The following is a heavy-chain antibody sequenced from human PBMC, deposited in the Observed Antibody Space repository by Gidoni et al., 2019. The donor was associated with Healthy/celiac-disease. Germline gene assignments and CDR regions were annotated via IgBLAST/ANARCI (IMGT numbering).Heavy chain of an antibody. V-gene: IGHV3-15*01. CDR1: GFTFSNAW. Sequence: EVQLVESGGGLVKPGGSLRLSCAASGFTFSNAWMSWVRQAPGKGLEWVGRIKSKTDGGTTDYAAPVKGRFTISRDDSKNTLYLQMNSLKTEDTAVYYCTVGWQDGSYYYYGMDVWGQGTTVTVSS. J-gene: IGHJ6*02. CDR2: IKSKTDGGTT. D-gene: IGHD2-15*01. CDR3: TVGWQDGSYYYYGMDV.